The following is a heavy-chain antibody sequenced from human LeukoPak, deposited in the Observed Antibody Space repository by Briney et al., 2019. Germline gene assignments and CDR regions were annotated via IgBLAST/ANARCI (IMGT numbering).Heavy chain of an antibody. CDR3: AKGQPTRYSSSWYFDY. Sequence: ASVKVSCKASGGTFSSYAISWVRQAPGQGLEWMGGIIPIFGTANYAQKFQGRVTITADKSTSTAYMELSSLRPEDTALYYCAKGQPTRYSSSWYFDYWGQGTLVTVSS. CDR1: GGTFSSYA. CDR2: IIPIFGTA. D-gene: IGHD6-13*01. V-gene: IGHV1-69*06. J-gene: IGHJ4*02.